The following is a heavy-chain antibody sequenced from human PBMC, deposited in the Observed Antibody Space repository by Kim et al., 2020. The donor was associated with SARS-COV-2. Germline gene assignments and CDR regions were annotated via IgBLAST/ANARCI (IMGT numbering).Heavy chain of an antibody. CDR3: ARGGRVETPSYPFDI. CDR2: INPKSGGT. Sequence: ASVKVSCKASGFTFIDFYIHWVRQAPGQGLEWMGRINPKSGGTDYAQKFQGRITMTRDTSISTAYMELSRLTSDDTVVYYCARGGRVETPSYPFDIWGQGTMGTVSS. J-gene: IGHJ3*02. D-gene: IGHD3-16*01. CDR1: GFTFIDFY. V-gene: IGHV1-2*05.